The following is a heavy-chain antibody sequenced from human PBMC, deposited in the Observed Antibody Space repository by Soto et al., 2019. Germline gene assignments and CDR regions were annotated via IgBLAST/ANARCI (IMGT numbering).Heavy chain of an antibody. CDR3: VIPTRSVRGMGV. Sequence: PWWSLRLSCAASVFTFSNFWMSWSRQAPGKGLEWVANIKGDGSVTQYVASVEGRFTISRDNAKYSSYLQMNSLRVEDTALYYCVIPTRSVRGMGVWGQGTTVTVSS. D-gene: IGHD6-6*01. CDR2: IKGDGSVT. V-gene: IGHV3-7*03. CDR1: VFTFSNFW. J-gene: IGHJ6*02.